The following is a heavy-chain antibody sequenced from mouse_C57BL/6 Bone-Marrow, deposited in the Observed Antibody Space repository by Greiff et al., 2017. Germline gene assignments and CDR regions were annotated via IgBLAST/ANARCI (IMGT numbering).Heavy chain of an antibody. D-gene: IGHD2-2*01. J-gene: IGHJ3*01. CDR2: ISSGSSTI. CDR3: AIYGYDMFAY. V-gene: IGHV5-17*01. Sequence: DVKLVESGGGLVKPGGSLKLSCAASGFTFSDYGMHWVRQAPEKGLEWVAYISSGSSTIYYADTVKGRFTISRDNAKNTLFLQMTSLRSEDTAMYYCAIYGYDMFAYWGQGTLVTVSA. CDR1: GFTFSDYG.